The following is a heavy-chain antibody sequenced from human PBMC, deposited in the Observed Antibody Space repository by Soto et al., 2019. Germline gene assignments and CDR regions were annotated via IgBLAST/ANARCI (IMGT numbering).Heavy chain of an antibody. V-gene: IGHV4-59*08. J-gene: IGHJ4*02. CDR1: GGSISSYY. CDR2: IYHSGST. CDR3: ARYFRGVISPFDY. D-gene: IGHD3-10*01. Sequence: SETLSLTCTVSGGSISSYYWSWIRQPPGKGLEWIGYIYHSGSTNYNPSLKSRVSISVDTSKNQFSLKLSSVTAADTAVYYCARYFRGVISPFDYWGQGTLVTVSS.